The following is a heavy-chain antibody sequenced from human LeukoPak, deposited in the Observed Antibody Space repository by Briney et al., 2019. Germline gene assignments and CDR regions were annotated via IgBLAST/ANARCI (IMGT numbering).Heavy chain of an antibody. V-gene: IGHV4-59*03. CDR3: SRRVGATRPFDY. CDR1: GGSLSNYY. CDR2: IYYSGST. Sequence: SETLSLTCTVSGGSLSNYYWSWIGQPPGKGLEWIGYIYYSGSTNYNPSLKSRVTISVLTSKNQFSLQQSSVNAAGPAVYYCSRRVGATRPFDYWGQGTLVTVSS. D-gene: IGHD1-26*01. J-gene: IGHJ4*02.